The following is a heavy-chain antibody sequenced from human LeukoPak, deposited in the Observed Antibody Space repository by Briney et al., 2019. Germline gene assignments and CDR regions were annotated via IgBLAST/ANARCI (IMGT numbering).Heavy chain of an antibody. D-gene: IGHD1-20*01. CDR2: INYNGGST. J-gene: IGHJ2*01. Sequence: PGGSLRLSCAASGFTFSADAMNWVRQASGKGLEWVSTINYNGGSTYYADSVEGRFTISRDNSKNTLYLQMNSLRAEDTAIYYCARRYNWKAFDLWGRGTLVTVSS. V-gene: IGHV3-23*01. CDR3: ARRYNWKAFDL. CDR1: GFTFSADA.